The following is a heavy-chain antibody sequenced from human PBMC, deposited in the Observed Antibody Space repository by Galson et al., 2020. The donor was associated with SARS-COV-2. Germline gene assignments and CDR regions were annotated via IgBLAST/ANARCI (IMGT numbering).Heavy chain of an antibody. V-gene: IGHV1-2*02. CDR1: GYTFTGYY. J-gene: IGHJ4*02. CDR2: INPNSGGT. Sequence: ASVKVSCKASGYTFTGYYMHWVRQAPGQGLEWMGWINPNSGGTNYAQKFQGRVTMTRDTSIRTAYMELSRLRSDDTAVYYCSRGPLLLRYFDWLHSSFDYWGQGTLVTVSS. CDR3: SRGPLLLRYFDWLHSSFDY. D-gene: IGHD3-9*01.